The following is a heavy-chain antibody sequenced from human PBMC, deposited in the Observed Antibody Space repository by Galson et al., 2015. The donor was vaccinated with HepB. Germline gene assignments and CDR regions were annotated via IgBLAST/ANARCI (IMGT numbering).Heavy chain of an antibody. CDR3: AKGEYYYDSSGSLGY. D-gene: IGHD3-22*01. V-gene: IGHV3-23*01. J-gene: IGHJ4*02. Sequence: SLRLSCAASGFTFSSYAMHWVRQAPGKGLEWVSTIRGSGDSTYYADSVKGRFTVSRDNSKNTLYLQMNSPRAEDTAVYYCAKGEYYYDSSGSLGYWGQGTLVTISS. CDR1: GFTFSSYA. CDR2: IRGSGDST.